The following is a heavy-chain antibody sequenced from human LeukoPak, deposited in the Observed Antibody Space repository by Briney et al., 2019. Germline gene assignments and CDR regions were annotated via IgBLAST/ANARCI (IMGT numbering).Heavy chain of an antibody. CDR3: AKNIGAPTARFDY. V-gene: IGHV3-23*01. CDR1: GFTFSTYA. D-gene: IGHD6-13*01. Sequence: GGSLRLSCAASGFTFSTYAMNWVRQAPGKGLEWVSGISGSGGTTYYADSVKGRFTISRDNSKNTLYLQMNYLRAEDTALYYCAKNIGAPTARFDYWGQGTLVTVSS. J-gene: IGHJ4*02. CDR2: ISGSGGTT.